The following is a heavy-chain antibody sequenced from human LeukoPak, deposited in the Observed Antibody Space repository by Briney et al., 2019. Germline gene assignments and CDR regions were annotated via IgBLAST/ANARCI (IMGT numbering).Heavy chain of an antibody. CDR2: ISSSSSYI. CDR3: AREGVVPAASNDY. D-gene: IGHD2-2*01. J-gene: IGHJ4*02. Sequence: GGSLRLSCAASGFTFSSYSMNWVRQAPGKGLEWVSSISSSSSYIYYADSVKGRFTISRDNAKNSPYLQMNSLRAEDTAVYYCAREGVVPAASNDYWGQGTLVTVSS. V-gene: IGHV3-21*01. CDR1: GFTFSSYS.